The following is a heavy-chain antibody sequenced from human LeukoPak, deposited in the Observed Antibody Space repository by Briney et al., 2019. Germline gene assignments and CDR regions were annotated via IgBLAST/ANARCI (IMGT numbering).Heavy chain of an antibody. J-gene: IGHJ5*02. V-gene: IGHV3-11*01. Sequence: GGSLRLSCAASGFTFSDYYMSWIRQAPRKGLEWVSYHGRGGTLIQYANSVKGRFTISRDNAKKSLYLQMNSLRAEDTAVYYCARDAYNYGWFDPWGQGTLVTVSS. CDR2: HGRGGTLI. CDR1: GFTFSDYY. CDR3: ARDAYNYGWFDP. D-gene: IGHD5-24*01.